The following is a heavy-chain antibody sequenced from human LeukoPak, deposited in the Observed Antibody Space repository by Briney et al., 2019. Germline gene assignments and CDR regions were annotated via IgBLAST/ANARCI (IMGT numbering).Heavy chain of an antibody. Sequence: PSETLSLTCAVYGGSFSGYYWSRIRQPPGKGLEWIGEINHSGSTNYNPSLKSRVTISVDTSKNQFSLKLSSVTAADTAVYYCARASFRAYSSSWYYFDYWGQGTLVTVSS. J-gene: IGHJ4*02. V-gene: IGHV4-34*01. CDR3: ARASFRAYSSSWYYFDY. CDR1: GGSFSGYY. D-gene: IGHD6-13*01. CDR2: INHSGST.